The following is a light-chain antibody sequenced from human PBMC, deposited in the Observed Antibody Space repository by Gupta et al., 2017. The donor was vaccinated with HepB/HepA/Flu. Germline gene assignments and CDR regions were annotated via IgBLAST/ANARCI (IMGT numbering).Light chain of an antibody. CDR3: QAWDSSTYVA. Sequence: SYDLTPPPSVSVSPGQTASITCSGDKLGNKYACWYQQKPGQSPVLVIYQDTKRPSGIPERFSGSNSGNTATLTISGTQAMDEADYYCQAWDSSTYVAFGGGSKLTVL. V-gene: IGLV3-1*01. J-gene: IGLJ2*01. CDR2: QDT. CDR1: KLGNKY.